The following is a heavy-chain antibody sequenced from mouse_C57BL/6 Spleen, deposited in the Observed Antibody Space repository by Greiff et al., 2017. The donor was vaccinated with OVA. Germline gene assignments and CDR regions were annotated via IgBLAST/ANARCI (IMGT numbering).Heavy chain of an antibody. V-gene: IGHV1-18*01. D-gene: IGHD4-1*01. Sequence: EVHLVESGPELVKPGASVKIPCKASGYTFTDYNMDWVKQSHGKSLEWIGDINPNNGGTIYNQKFKGKATLTVDKSSSTAYMELRSLTSEDTAVYYCARGSYTWDWFAYWGQGTLVTVSA. CDR1: GYTFTDYN. J-gene: IGHJ3*01. CDR3: ARGSYTWDWFAY. CDR2: INPNNGGT.